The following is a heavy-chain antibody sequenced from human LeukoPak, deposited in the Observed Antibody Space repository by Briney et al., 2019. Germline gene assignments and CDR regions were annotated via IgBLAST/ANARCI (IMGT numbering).Heavy chain of an antibody. J-gene: IGHJ4*02. CDR2: ISASGGNT. V-gene: IGHV3-23*01. CDR3: AKGGWLDN. CDR1: GFTFNTYA. D-gene: IGHD5-24*01. Sequence: GGSLRLSCAASGFTFNTYAMNWVRQAPGKGLEWVSVISASGGNTYYADSVKGRFTISRDNSKNTLYLQINSLRVEDTAVYYCAKGGWLDNWGQGILVTVSS.